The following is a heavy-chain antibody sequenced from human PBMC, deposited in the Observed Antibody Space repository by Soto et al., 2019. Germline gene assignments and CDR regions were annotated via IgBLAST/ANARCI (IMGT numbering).Heavy chain of an antibody. V-gene: IGHV4-39*01. CDR2: IYHSGST. D-gene: IGHD2-8*01. CDR3: ACRILYYRHPVY. J-gene: IGHJ4*02. Sequence: PETLSLTCTVSGGSISSSSYYWGWIRQPPGKGLEWIGSIYHSGSTYYNPSLKSRVTISVDTSKNQFSLKLSTVTAADTAVYYGACRILYYRHPVYWGQGTLVTVSS. CDR1: GGSISSSSYY.